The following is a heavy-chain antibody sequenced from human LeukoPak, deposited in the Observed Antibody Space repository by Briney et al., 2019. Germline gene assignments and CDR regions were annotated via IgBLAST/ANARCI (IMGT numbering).Heavy chain of an antibody. J-gene: IGHJ3*02. V-gene: IGHV4-39*01. D-gene: IGHD2-21*02. Sequence: SETLSLTCTVSGGSISSSSYYWGWIRQPPGKGLEWIGSIYYSGSTYYNPSLKSRVTISVDTSKNQFSLKLSSVTAADTAVYYCARRHLVVTYDAFDIWGQGTMVTVSS. CDR1: GGSISSSSYY. CDR3: ARRHLVVTYDAFDI. CDR2: IYYSGST.